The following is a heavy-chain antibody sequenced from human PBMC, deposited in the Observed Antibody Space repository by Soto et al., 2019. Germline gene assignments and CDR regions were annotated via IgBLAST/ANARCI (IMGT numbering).Heavy chain of an antibody. J-gene: IGHJ3*02. V-gene: IGHV4-39*01. CDR3: ARSASYSSDWYGTPNGAFDI. D-gene: IGHD6-13*01. CDR2: VYYGGHT. CDR1: GDSITSSSRY. Sequence: PSETLSLTCTVSGDSITSSSRYWGWIRQPPGKGLQSVANVYYGGHTYYNPSLNSRVTISLDTSKNQFSLKMTSVTAADTAVYYCARSASYSSDWYGTPNGAFDIWGQGTMVTVSS.